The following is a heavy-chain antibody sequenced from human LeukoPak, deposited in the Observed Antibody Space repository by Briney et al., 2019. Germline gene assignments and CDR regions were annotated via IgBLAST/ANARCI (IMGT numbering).Heavy chain of an antibody. D-gene: IGHD6-13*01. V-gene: IGHV3-53*01. J-gene: IGHJ4*02. Sequence: GGSLRLSCAASGFNVSSNFMSWHRQAPGKGLEWVSLIYSGGSTYYADSVKGRFTISRDNSKNTLYLQMNSLRAEDTAVYYCARDAAAQQLVHYFDYWGQGTLVTVSS. CDR3: ARDAAAQQLVHYFDY. CDR2: IYSGGST. CDR1: GFNVSSNF.